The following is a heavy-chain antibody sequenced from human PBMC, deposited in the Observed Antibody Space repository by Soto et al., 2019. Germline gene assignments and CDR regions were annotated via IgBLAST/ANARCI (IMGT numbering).Heavy chain of an antibody. CDR3: AKDSKTSILWWWLDY. CDR2: ISWNSGSI. CDR1: GFTFDDYA. J-gene: IGHJ4*02. Sequence: GGSLRLSCAASGFTFDDYAMHWVRQAPGKGLEWVSGISWNSGSIGYADSVKGRFTISRDNAKNSLYLQMNSLRAEDTALYYCAKDSKTSILWWWLDYWGQGTLVTVSS. V-gene: IGHV3-9*01. D-gene: IGHD2-21*01.